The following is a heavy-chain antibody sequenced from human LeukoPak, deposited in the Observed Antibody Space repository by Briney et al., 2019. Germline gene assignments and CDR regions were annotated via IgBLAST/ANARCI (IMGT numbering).Heavy chain of an antibody. D-gene: IGHD3-22*01. V-gene: IGHV4-4*07. CDR1: GGXISSYY. CDR3: ARDGYYYDTSGYYYFDY. Sequence: SETLSLTCSVSGGXISSYYCSWIRQPAGKGLEWIGRIYTSGSTNYNPSLKSRVTMSVDTSKNQFSLKLSSVTAADTAVYYCARDGYYYDTSGYYYFDYWGQGTLVTVSS. CDR2: IYTSGST. J-gene: IGHJ4*02.